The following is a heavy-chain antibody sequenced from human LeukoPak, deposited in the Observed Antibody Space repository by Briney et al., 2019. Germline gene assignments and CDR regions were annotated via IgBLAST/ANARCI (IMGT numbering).Heavy chain of an antibody. D-gene: IGHD1-1*01. Sequence: GGSLRLSCAASGFTVHSNYMSWVRQAPGKGLEWVSVIDRSGVTHYADSVKGRFTISRDNSKNTMYVQMNSLRAEDTALYYCATRTGASPYYFDYWGQGILVTVSS. V-gene: IGHV3-53*01. CDR1: GFTVHSNY. CDR3: ATRTGASPYYFDY. J-gene: IGHJ4*02. CDR2: IDRSGVT.